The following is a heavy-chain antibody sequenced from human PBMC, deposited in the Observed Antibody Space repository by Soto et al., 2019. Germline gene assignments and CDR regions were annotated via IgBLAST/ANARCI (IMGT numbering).Heavy chain of an antibody. D-gene: IGHD3-22*01. CDR2: IKSKTDGGTP. V-gene: IGHV3-15*07. Sequence: GGSLRLSCAASGFTFSNAWINWVRQAPGKGLEWVGRIKSKTDGGTPDYAAPVRGRFAITRDDSKNVAYMQMNSLYTEDTSVYYCTTDSYSTMIEVRFDYWGQGTLVTVSS. CDR1: GFTFSNAW. CDR3: TTDSYSTMIEVRFDY. J-gene: IGHJ4*02.